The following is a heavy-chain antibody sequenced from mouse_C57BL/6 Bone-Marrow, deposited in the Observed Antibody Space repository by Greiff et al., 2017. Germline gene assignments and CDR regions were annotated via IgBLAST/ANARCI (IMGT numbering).Heavy chain of an antibody. CDR2: ISDGGSYT. CDR1: GFTFSSYA. Sequence: EVNVVESGGGLVKPGGSLKLSCAASGFTFSSYAMSWVRQTPEKRLEWVATISDGGSYTYYPDNVKGRFTISRDNAKNNLYLQMSHLKSEATAMYYCARSTTVGYAMDYWCQGTSVTVSS. D-gene: IGHD1-1*01. CDR3: ARSTTVGYAMDY. V-gene: IGHV5-4*03. J-gene: IGHJ4*01.